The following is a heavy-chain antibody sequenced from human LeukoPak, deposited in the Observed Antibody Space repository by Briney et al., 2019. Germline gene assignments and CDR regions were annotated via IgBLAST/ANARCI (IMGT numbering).Heavy chain of an antibody. CDR2: ISYDGGNK. CDR1: GFTFSSYG. CDR3: AKDYGSWNYFYCMDP. Sequence: PGRSLRLSCAASGFTFSSYGMHWVRQAPGKGLEWVAVISYDGGNKYYADSVKGRFTISRDNSKNTLYLQMNSLRAEDTAVYYCAKDYGSWNYFYCMDPWGQGTTVTVSS. D-gene: IGHD3-10*01. V-gene: IGHV3-30*18. J-gene: IGHJ6*02.